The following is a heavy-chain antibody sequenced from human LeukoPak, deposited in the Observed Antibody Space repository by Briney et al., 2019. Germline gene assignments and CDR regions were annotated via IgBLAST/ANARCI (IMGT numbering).Heavy chain of an antibody. J-gene: IGHJ4*02. CDR2: IYHSGST. D-gene: IGHD6-19*01. Sequence: PSQTLSLTCAVSGGSISSGGYSWSWIRQPPGKGLEWIGYIYHSGSTYYNPSLKSRVTISVDRSKNQFSLKLSSVTAADTAVYYCARGFYSSGWCFDYWGQGTLVTVSS. V-gene: IGHV4-30-2*01. CDR3: ARGFYSSGWCFDY. CDR1: GGSISSGGYS.